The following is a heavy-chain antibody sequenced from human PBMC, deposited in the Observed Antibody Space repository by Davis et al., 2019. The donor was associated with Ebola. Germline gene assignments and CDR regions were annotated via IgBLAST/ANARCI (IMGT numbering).Heavy chain of an antibody. CDR1: GFTFSSYA. CDR2: VTSSGGGT. J-gene: IGHJ3*01. V-gene: IGHV3-23*01. D-gene: IGHD6-19*01. Sequence: PGGFLRLSCAASGFTFSSYAMTWARQAPGKGLEWVSAVTSSGGGTYYADSVKGRFTISRDNSKNTLHLQMNSLRVEDTAIYYCAKDTSNVWFDVWGQGTMVTVSS. CDR3: AKDTSNVWFDV.